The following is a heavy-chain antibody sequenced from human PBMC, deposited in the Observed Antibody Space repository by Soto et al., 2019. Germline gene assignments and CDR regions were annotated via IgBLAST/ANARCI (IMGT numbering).Heavy chain of an antibody. V-gene: IGHV3-23*01. J-gene: IGHJ5*02. D-gene: IGHD4-17*01. CDR1: GIIFNNYA. CDR3: AKSVGTYGDNTERAERFDP. CDR2: ITDAGGRT. Sequence: EVQLLASGGGLVQPGGSLRLSCAASGIIFNNYAMSWVRQAPGKGLEWVSVITDAGGRTYYAASVQGRFTISRDNSKNTLYLQMHSLRAEDTAIYYCAKSVGTYGDNTERAERFDPWGQGTLVTVSS.